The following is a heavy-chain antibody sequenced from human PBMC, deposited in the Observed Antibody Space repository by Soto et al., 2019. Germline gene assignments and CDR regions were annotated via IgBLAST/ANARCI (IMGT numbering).Heavy chain of an antibody. D-gene: IGHD3-9*01. J-gene: IGHJ6*03. CDR2: ISSSSSYI. CDR1: GFTFSSYS. V-gene: IGHV3-21*01. Sequence: EVQLVESGGGLVKPGGSLRLSCAASGFTFSSYSMNWVRQAPGKGLEWVSSISSSSSYIYYADSVKGRFTISRDNAKNSLYLQMNSLRAEDTAVYYCARALTTFLCPKPPYSYYMDVWGKGTPVTVSS. CDR3: ARALTTFLCPKPPYSYYMDV.